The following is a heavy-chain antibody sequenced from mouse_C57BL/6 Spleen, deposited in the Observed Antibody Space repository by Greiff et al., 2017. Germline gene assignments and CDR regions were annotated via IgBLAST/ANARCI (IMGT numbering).Heavy chain of an antibody. Sequence: QVQLQQSGAELVKPGASVKISCKASGYAFSSYWMNWVKQRPGKGLEWIGQIYPGDGDTNYNGKFKGKATLTADKSSSTAYMQLSSLTSEDSAVYFGAREGDSSGTGFDYWGQGTTLTVSS. D-gene: IGHD3-2*02. V-gene: IGHV1-80*01. CDR3: AREGDSSGTGFDY. CDR2: IYPGDGDT. J-gene: IGHJ2*01. CDR1: GYAFSSYW.